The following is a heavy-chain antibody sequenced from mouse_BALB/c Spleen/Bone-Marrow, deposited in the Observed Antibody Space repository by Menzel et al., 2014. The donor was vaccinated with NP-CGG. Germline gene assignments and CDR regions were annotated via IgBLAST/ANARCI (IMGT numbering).Heavy chain of an antibody. V-gene: IGHV1S81*02. CDR1: GYTFTSYY. D-gene: IGHD4-1*01. J-gene: IGHJ2*01. Sequence: VQLQQSGAELVKPGASVKLSCKASGYTFTSYYMYWVKQRPGQGLEWIGEINPSDGGTNFNEKFKSRAILTVDKSSSTAYMQLSSLTSEDSAVYYCTRGRTWDFDYWGQGTTLTVSS. CDR3: TRGRTWDFDY. CDR2: INPSDGGT.